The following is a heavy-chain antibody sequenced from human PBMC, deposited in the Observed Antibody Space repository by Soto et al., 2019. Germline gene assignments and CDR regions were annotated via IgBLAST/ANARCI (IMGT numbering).Heavy chain of an antibody. J-gene: IGHJ4*02. D-gene: IGHD3-9*01. CDR3: ARSRRGYDILTGYYPGPHFDY. Sequence: PSETLSLTCAVYGGSFSGYYWSWIRQPPGKGLEWIGEINHSGSTNYNPSLKSRVTISVDTSKNQFSLKLSSVTAADTAVYYCARSRRGYDILTGYYPGPHFDYWGQGTLVTVSS. CDR1: GGSFSGYY. CDR2: INHSGST. V-gene: IGHV4-34*01.